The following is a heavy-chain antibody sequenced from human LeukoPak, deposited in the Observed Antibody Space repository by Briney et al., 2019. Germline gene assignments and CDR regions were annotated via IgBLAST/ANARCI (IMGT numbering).Heavy chain of an antibody. CDR2: IIPIFGIA. CDR3: AREVKGGYDRLNWFDP. D-gene: IGHD5-12*01. CDR1: GGTFSSYA. J-gene: IGHJ5*02. Sequence: SVKVPCKASGGTFSSYAISWVRQAPGQGLEWMGRIIPIFGIANYAQKFQGRVTITADKSTSTAYMELSSLRSEDTAVYYCAREVKGGYDRLNWFDPWGQGTLVTVSS. V-gene: IGHV1-69*04.